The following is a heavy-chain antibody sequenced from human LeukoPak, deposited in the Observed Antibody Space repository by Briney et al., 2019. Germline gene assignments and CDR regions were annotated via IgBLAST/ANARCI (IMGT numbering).Heavy chain of an antibody. CDR1: GSSFSSGSYY. D-gene: IGHD2-21*01. CDR2: IHTSGST. Sequence: SETLSLTCTVSGSSFSSGSYYWSWIRQTAGKGLEWIGRIHTSGSTNYNPSLKSRVTISVDTSKNQFSLKLSSVTAADTAVYYCARGGGDWGFHQSDYWGQGTLVSVSS. CDR3: ARGGGDWGFHQSDY. V-gene: IGHV4-61*02. J-gene: IGHJ4*02.